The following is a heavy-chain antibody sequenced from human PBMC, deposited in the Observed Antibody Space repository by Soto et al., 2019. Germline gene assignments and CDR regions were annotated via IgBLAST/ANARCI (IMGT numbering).Heavy chain of an antibody. D-gene: IGHD1-26*01. CDR3: AREFHSGRFDP. CDR1: GGSISSYY. V-gene: IGHV4-59*01. J-gene: IGHJ5*02. Sequence: SETLSLTCTVSGGSISSYYWSWIRQPPGKGLEWIGYIYYSGSTNYNPSLKSRVTISVDTSKNQFSLKLSSVTAADTAVYYCAREFHSGRFDPWGQGTLVTVSS. CDR2: IYYSGST.